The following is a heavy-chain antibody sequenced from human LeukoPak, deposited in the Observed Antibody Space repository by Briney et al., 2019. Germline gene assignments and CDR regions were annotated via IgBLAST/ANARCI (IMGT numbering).Heavy chain of an antibody. J-gene: IGHJ4*02. Sequence: SETLSLTCTVSGGSISNYYWGWVRQPAGKGLEWIGRIYSSGSTTYNPSLRSRVTMTVDTSKNQFSLKLISVTAADTAVYYCARGLTTTVFDYWDQGTLVTVSS. CDR2: IYSSGST. D-gene: IGHD1-26*01. CDR3: ARGLTTTVFDY. V-gene: IGHV4-4*07. CDR1: GGSISNYY.